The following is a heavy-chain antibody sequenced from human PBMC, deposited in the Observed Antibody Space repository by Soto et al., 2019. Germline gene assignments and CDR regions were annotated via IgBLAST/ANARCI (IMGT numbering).Heavy chain of an antibody. J-gene: IGHJ3*02. CDR1: GGSVSSGSYY. Sequence: SETLSLTCTVSGGSVSSGSYYWSWIRQPPGKGLEWIGYIYYSGSTNYNPSLKSRVTISVDTSKNQFSLKLSSVTAADTAVYYCARDGPMASDAFDIWGQGTMVTVSS. V-gene: IGHV4-61*01. CDR3: ARDGPMASDAFDI. CDR2: IYYSGST. D-gene: IGHD5-12*01.